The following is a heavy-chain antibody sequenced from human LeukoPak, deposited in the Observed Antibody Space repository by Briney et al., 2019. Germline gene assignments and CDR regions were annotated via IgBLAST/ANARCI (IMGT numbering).Heavy chain of an antibody. J-gene: IGHJ4*02. CDR3: ARDKVGAPSIFDY. V-gene: IGHV3-21*01. Sequence: GGSLRLSCAASGFTFSSYSMNWVRQAPGKWLEWVSSISSSSSYIYYADSVKGRFTISRDNAKNSLYLQMNSLRAEDTAVYYCARDKVGAPSIFDYWGQGTMVTVSS. CDR2: ISSSSSYI. CDR1: GFTFSSYS. D-gene: IGHD1-26*01.